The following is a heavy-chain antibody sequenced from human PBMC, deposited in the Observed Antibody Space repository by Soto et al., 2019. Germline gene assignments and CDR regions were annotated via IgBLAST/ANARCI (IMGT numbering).Heavy chain of an antibody. CDR3: ARMGSGSNSDF. V-gene: IGHV1-46*03. J-gene: IGHJ4*02. CDR1: GYAFTSNS. CDR2: INPNADTT. D-gene: IGHD3-10*01. Sequence: SRASGYAFTSNSMQWVRQAPGQGLEWMGLINPNADTTTYAQKFQGRVTMTRDTSTSTVYMELTSLRSEDTAVYYCARMGSGSNSDFWGQGTLVTVSS.